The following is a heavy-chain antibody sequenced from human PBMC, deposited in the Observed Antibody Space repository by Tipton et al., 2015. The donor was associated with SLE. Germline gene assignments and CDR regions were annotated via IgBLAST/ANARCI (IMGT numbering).Heavy chain of an antibody. CDR1: GDSITSDIYY. Sequence: TLSLTCFVSGDSITSDIYYWGWIRQPPGKGLEWIGSVYDSGTTHYNPSLKSRVTMSVDTSKTQFSLRVSSVTAADTAVYYCARGGTGDGRNPFDPWGQGTLVTVSS. D-gene: IGHD4-23*01. J-gene: IGHJ5*02. CDR3: ARGGTGDGRNPFDP. CDR2: VYDSGTT. V-gene: IGHV4-39*07.